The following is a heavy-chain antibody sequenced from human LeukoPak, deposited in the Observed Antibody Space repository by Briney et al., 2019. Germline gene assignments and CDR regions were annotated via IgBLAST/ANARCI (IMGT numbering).Heavy chain of an antibody. V-gene: IGHV1-18*01. D-gene: IGHD3-9*01. CDR1: GYTFTSYG. Sequence: GASVKVSCKASGYTFTSYGISWVRQAPGQGLEWMGWSSAYNGNTNYAQKLQGRVTMTTDTSTSTAYMELRSLRSDDTAVYYCARVGLDRWLSQFDYWGQGTLVTVSS. CDR3: ARVGLDRWLSQFDY. CDR2: SSAYNGNT. J-gene: IGHJ4*02.